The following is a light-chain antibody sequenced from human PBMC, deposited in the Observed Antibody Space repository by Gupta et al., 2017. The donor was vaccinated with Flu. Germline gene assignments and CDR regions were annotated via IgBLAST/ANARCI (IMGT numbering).Light chain of an antibody. CDR2: AFS. CDR3: SSYTSRSPLRV. J-gene: IGLJ3*02. V-gene: IGLV2-14*01. CDR1: DVGGYKY. Sequence: DVGGYKYVSWYPPHPGKAPNLMLSAFSTRPSGVSNRFSGSKSGNTASLTISGLQAEDDADYYCSSYTSRSPLRVFGVGPNLTVL.